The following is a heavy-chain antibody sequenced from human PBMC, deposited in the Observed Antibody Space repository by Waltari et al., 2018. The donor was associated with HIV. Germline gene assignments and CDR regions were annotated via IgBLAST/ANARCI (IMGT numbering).Heavy chain of an antibody. CDR1: GFTFSSFA. CDR3: AKDNRDPLGTLWY. CDR2: ISGSSDSK. V-gene: IGHV3-23*01. Sequence: EVQLLESGGGLVQPGGALRHSCAASGFTFSSFAMGWVRQAPGQGMGCVSFISGSSDSKYDADSVNGRVTVSSDISKNTLDLQVYSLIAEDTAVDYCAKDNRDPLGTLWYWGQGTLVTVSS. D-gene: IGHD2-21*01. J-gene: IGHJ4*02.